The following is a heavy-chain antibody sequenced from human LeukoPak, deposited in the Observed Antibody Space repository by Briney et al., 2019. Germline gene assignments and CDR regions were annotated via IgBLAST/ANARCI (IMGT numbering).Heavy chain of an antibody. CDR3: ARGRGYFDY. V-gene: IGHV4-30-2*01. Sequence: SQTLSLTCAVCGGSISSGGYSWSWIRQPPGKGLEWIGYIYHSGSTYYNPSLKSRVTISVDRSKNQFSLKLSSVTAADTAVYYCARGRGYFDYWGQGTLVTVSS. CDR1: GGSISSGGYS. J-gene: IGHJ4*02. CDR2: IYHSGST.